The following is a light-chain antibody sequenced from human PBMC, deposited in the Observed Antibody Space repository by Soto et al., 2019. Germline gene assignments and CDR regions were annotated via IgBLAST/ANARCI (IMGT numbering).Light chain of an antibody. Sequence: DIQMTQSPSTLSASVGDRVTITCRASQGISRWLDWYQQKPGKSPELLMYDASTLESAVPSRFSGSGSGTEVTLTISSLQPDDFATYCCQQHNSYPVTFGGGTKVEVK. J-gene: IGKJ4*01. CDR1: QGISRW. CDR2: DAS. V-gene: IGKV1-5*01. CDR3: QQHNSYPVT.